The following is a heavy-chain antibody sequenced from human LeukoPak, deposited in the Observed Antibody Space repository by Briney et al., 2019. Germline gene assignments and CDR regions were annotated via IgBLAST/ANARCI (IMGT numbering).Heavy chain of an antibody. V-gene: IGHV3-7*01. CDR3: ARDGDLGSSFDY. CDR1: GFTFSSYW. CDR2: IKQDGSEK. D-gene: IGHD2-15*01. Sequence: GGSLTLSCAASGFTFSSYWVSWVRQAPGKGLEWVANIKQDGSEKYHVDSVKGRFTISRDNAKNSLYLQMNSLRAEDTAVYYCARDGDLGSSFDYWGQGTLVTVSS. J-gene: IGHJ4*02.